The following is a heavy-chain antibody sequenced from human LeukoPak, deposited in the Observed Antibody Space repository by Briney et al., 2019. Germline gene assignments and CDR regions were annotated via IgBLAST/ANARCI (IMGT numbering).Heavy chain of an antibody. V-gene: IGHV1-46*01. CDR2: IYTRDGST. J-gene: IGHJ4*02. CDR1: GYTFTSNY. Sequence: ASVKVSCKASGYTFTSNYIHWVRQAPGQGLEWMGMIYTRDGSTSYAQKFQGRVTVTRDTSTSTVHMELSGLRSEDTAVYYCARDSFGVRGFDHWGQGTPVTVSS. CDR3: ARDSFGVRGFDH. D-gene: IGHD3-10*01.